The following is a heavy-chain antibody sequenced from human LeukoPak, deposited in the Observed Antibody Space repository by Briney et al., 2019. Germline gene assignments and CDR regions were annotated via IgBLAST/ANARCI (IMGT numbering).Heavy chain of an antibody. V-gene: IGHV3-21*01. CDR2: ISSSSSYI. J-gene: IGHJ6*03. D-gene: IGHD6-13*01. Sequence: GGSLRLSCAASGFTFSSYSMNWVRQAPGKGLEWVSSISSSSSYIYYADSVKGRFTISRDNAKNSLYLQMNSLRAEDTAVYYCAREYSSSWYEIRYYYYMDVWGKGTTVTISS. CDR3: AREYSSSWYEIRYYYYMDV. CDR1: GFTFSSYS.